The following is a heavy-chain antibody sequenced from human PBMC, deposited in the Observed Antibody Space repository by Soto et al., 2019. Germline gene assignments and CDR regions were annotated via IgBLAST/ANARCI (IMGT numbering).Heavy chain of an antibody. J-gene: IGHJ6*02. V-gene: IGHV4-31*03. D-gene: IGHD6-6*01. CDR1: GGSISSGGYY. CDR3: ARGSSIAGLYYGMDV. Sequence: SETLSLTCTVSGGSISSGGYYWTWIRQHPGKGLEWIGYNYYSGITYYNPSLKSRVTISLDTSKNQFSLKLSSVTAADTAVYYFARGSSIAGLYYGMDVWGQGTTVTAP. CDR2: NYYSGIT.